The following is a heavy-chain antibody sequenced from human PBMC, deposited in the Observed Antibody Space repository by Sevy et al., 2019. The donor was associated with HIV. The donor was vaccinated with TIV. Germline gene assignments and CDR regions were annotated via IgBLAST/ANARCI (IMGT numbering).Heavy chain of an antibody. CDR2: IYGSSGGT. J-gene: IGHJ3*02. CDR1: GFTFISYA. CDR3: AGGRYDSSGSFDAFDI. D-gene: IGHD3-22*01. V-gene: IGHV3-23*01. Sequence: GGSRRLSCKPSGFTFISYAMSWVRQAPGKGLEWVSTIYGSSGGTYYADSVKGRFTISRDNSKNTLYLKMNSLRTEDTAVYYCAGGRYDSSGSFDAFDIWGQGTMVTVSS.